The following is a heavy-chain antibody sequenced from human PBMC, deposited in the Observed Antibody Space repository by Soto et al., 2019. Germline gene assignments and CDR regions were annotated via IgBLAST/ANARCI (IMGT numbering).Heavy chain of an antibody. V-gene: IGHV1-46*03. Sequence: QVQLMQSGAEVKQPGASVKVSCKASGYTFTNYYMHWVRQVPGQGLEWMGIINPSGGGPAHAQNFRGRLTTTSHTSTTTICVELNSLRSEDTAVYFCASSDMGGDGALDVWGQGTMVTVSS. D-gene: IGHD3-16*01. J-gene: IGHJ3*01. CDR2: INPSGGGP. CDR1: GYTFTNYY. CDR3: ASSDMGGDGALDV.